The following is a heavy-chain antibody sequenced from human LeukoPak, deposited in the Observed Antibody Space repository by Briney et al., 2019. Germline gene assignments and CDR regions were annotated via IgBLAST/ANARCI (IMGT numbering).Heavy chain of an antibody. J-gene: IGHJ3*02. CDR2: MNPNSGNT. V-gene: IGHV1-8*03. CDR3: ARVKLQARNGAFDI. Sequence: ASVKVSCKASGYTFTSYDINWVRQATGQGLEWMGWMNPNSGNTGYAQKFQGRVTITRNTSISTAYMELSSLRSEDTAVYYCARVKLQARNGAFDIWGQGTMVTVSS. D-gene: IGHD4-11*01. CDR1: GYTFTSYD.